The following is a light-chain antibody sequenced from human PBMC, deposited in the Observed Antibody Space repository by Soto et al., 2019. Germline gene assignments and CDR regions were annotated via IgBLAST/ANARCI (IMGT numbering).Light chain of an antibody. Sequence: QSVLTQPPSASGSPGQSVTISCTGTSGDVGGYNYVSWYQQHPGKAPKLMIYEVSKRPSGVPDRFSGSKSGNTASLTVSGLQAEDEADYYCSSYTGSNNYVFGTWTKSPS. CDR3: SSYTGSNNYV. CDR2: EVS. V-gene: IGLV2-8*01. J-gene: IGLJ1*01. CDR1: SGDVGGYNY.